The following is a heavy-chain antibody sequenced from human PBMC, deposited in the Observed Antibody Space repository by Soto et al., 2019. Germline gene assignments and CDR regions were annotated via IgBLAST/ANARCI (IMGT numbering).Heavy chain of an antibody. Sequence: ASVKVSCKVSGYTLTELSMHWVRQAPGKGLEWMGGFDPEDGETIYAQKFQGRVTMTEDTSTDTAYMELSSLRSEDTAVYYCATGRIVVVVAANWWDWVYWGQGTLVTVSS. V-gene: IGHV1-24*01. D-gene: IGHD2-15*01. J-gene: IGHJ4*02. CDR1: GYTLTELS. CDR3: ATGRIVVVVAANWWDWVY. CDR2: FDPEDGET.